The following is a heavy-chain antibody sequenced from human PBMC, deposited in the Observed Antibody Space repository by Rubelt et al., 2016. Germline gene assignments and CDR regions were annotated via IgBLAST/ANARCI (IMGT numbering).Heavy chain of an antibody. CDR3: ARSKDTAMVTDADWYFDL. CDR1: GYTFTSYA. D-gene: IGHD5-18*01. V-gene: IGHV1-3*01. CDR2: INAGNGNT. Sequence: QVQLVQSGAEVKKPGASVKVSCKASGYTFTSYAMHWVRQAPGQRLEWMGWINAGNGNTKYSQKFPGRVTITRDTSASTAYMELSSLRSEDTAVYYCARSKDTAMVTDADWYFDLWGRGTLVTVSS. J-gene: IGHJ2*01.